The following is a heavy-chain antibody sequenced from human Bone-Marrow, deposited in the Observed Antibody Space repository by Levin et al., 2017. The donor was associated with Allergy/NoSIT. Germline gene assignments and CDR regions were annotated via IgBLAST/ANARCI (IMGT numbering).Heavy chain of an antibody. D-gene: IGHD6-13*01. Sequence: VASVKVSCKAFGYPFTAYYMHWVRQAPGQGLQWMGWINPNSGGTNHAQKFQGRVTMTRDTSISTAYMELSRLTSDDTAVYYCATWHSSPLPPGYWGQGTLVTVSS. CDR1: GYPFTAYY. J-gene: IGHJ4*02. CDR2: INPNSGGT. V-gene: IGHV1-2*02. CDR3: ATWHSSPLPPGY.